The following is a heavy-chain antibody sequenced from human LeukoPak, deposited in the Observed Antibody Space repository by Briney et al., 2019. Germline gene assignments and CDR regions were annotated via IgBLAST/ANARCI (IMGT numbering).Heavy chain of an antibody. CDR1: GGSISSSSYY. V-gene: IGHV4-39*01. J-gene: IGHJ4*02. Sequence: PSETLSLTCTVSGGSISSSSYYWGWIRLPPGKGLEWIGSIYYSGSTYYNPSLKSRVTISVDTSKNQFSLKLSSVTAADTAVYYCARQHRGYYDSSGYYYDYWGQGTLVTVSS. CDR3: ARQHRGYYDSSGYYYDY. CDR2: IYYSGST. D-gene: IGHD3-22*01.